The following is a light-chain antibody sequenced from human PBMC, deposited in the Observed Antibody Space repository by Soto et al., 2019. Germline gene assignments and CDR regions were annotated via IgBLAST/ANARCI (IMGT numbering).Light chain of an antibody. J-gene: IGLJ3*02. CDR3: QYYDSSMSGSV. CDR1: SSNIGACYD. Sequence: QSVLTQPPSVSGAPGQRVTISCTGSSSNIGACYDVHWYQQLPGTAPKLLIYGNSNRPSGVPDRFSGSKSGTSASLAITGLHAEEEADYYCQYYDSSMSGSVFGGGTKLTVL. V-gene: IGLV1-40*01. CDR2: GNS.